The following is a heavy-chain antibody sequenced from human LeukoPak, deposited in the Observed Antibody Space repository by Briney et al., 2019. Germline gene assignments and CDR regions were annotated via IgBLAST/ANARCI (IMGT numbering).Heavy chain of an antibody. D-gene: IGHD1-26*01. CDR3: ARIVSYYYMDV. V-gene: IGHV4-59*01. J-gene: IGHJ6*03. CDR2: IYYSGST. Sequence: SETLSLTCTVSGGSISSYYWSWIRQPPGKGLEWIGYIYYSGSTNYNPSLKSRVTISVDTSKNQFSLKLSSVTAADTAVYYCARIVSYYYMDVWGKGTTVTISS. CDR1: GGSISSYY.